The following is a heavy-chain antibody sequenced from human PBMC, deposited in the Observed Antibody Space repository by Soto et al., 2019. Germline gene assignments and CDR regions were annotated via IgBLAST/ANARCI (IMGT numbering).Heavy chain of an antibody. CDR3: ARDFVSLGTTHPFDY. CDR2: ISSSSSTI. V-gene: IGHV3-48*01. D-gene: IGHD1-1*01. Sequence: GGSLRLSCAASGFTFSSYSMNWVRQAPGKGLEWVSYISSSSSTIYYADSVKGRFTISRDNAKNSLYLQMNSLRAEDTAVYYCARDFVSLGTTHPFDYWGQGTLVTVSS. CDR1: GFTFSSYS. J-gene: IGHJ4*02.